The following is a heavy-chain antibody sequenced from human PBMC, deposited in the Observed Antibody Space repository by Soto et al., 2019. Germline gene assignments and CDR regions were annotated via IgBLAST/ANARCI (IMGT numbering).Heavy chain of an antibody. D-gene: IGHD2-2*01. Sequence: PGGSLRLSCAASGFTFSSYTMNWVRQAPGKGLEWVSANTGSGGSTYYADSVKRRFTISGDTAQTTVSLQTNRRNTDNTAIYCSTHGVAEESWCRSPGCCLVAFDIRGQGTMVTVSS. V-gene: IGHV3-23*01. J-gene: IGHJ3*02. CDR2: NTGSGGST. CDR3: THGVAEESWCRSPGCCLVAFDI. CDR1: GFTFSSYT.